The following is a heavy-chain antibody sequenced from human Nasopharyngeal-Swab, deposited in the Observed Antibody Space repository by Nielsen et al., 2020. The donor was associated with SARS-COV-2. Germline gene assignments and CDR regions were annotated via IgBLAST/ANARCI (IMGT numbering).Heavy chain of an antibody. J-gene: IGHJ3*02. CDR3: ARHGTQGPYQAGAFDI. V-gene: IGHV5-51*01. Sequence: GESLKISCQGSGYSFPSYWIGWVRQMPGKGLEWMGIIYPGDSDTRYSPSFQGQVTISADKSISTAYLQWSSLKASDTAMYYCARHGTQGPYQAGAFDIWGQGTMVTVSS. CDR1: GYSFPSYW. CDR2: IYPGDSDT. D-gene: IGHD1-26*01.